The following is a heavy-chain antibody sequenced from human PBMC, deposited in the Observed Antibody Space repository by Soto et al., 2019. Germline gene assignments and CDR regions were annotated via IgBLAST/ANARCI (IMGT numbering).Heavy chain of an antibody. Sequence: QLQLQESGPGLVKPSETLSLTCTVSGGSISSSSYYWGWIRQPPGKGLEWIGSIYYSGSTYYNPSLKSRVPVSVDTSKPQFSLTLSSVTAAGTAVYYCASARDGVAAAFAYWGPGTLVPVSS. V-gene: IGHV4-39*01. CDR3: ASARDGVAAAFAY. CDR1: GGSISSSSYY. CDR2: IYYSGST. D-gene: IGHD6-13*01. J-gene: IGHJ4*02.